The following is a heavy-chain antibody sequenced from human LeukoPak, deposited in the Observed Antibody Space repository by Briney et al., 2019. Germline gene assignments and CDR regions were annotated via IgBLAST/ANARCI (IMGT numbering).Heavy chain of an antibody. CDR2: INHSGST. Sequence: PSETLSLTCTVSGGSISSYYWSWIRQPPGKGLEWIGEINHSGSTNYNPSLKSRVTISVDTSKNQFSLKLSSVTAADTAVYYCARRGVPKNWFDPWGQGTLVTVSS. V-gene: IGHV4-34*01. J-gene: IGHJ5*02. CDR1: GGSISSYY. CDR3: ARRGVPKNWFDP. D-gene: IGHD1-1*01.